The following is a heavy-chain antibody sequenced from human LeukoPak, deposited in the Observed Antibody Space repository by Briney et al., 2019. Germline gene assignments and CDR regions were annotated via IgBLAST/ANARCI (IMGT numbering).Heavy chain of an antibody. Sequence: GGSLRLSCAASGFTFSSYGMHWVRPAPGKGVEWGAVIWYDGSNKYYADSVKGRFTISRDNSKNTLYLQMNSLRAEDTAVYYCASDYGSGSSTPTMYLDYWGQGTLVTVSS. J-gene: IGHJ4*02. CDR2: IWYDGSNK. CDR1: GFTFSSYG. V-gene: IGHV3-33*01. D-gene: IGHD3-10*01. CDR3: ASDYGSGSSTPTMYLDY.